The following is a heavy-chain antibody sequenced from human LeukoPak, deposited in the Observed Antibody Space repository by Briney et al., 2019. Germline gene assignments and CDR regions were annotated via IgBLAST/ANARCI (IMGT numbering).Heavy chain of an antibody. CDR1: GFTFSSYG. Sequence: GRSLRLSCAASGFTFSSYGMHWVRQAPGKGLEWMAVIWYDGSNKYYADSVKGRFTISRDNSKNTLYLQMNSLRAEDTAVYYCARDVEVKRVELFDYWGQGTLVTVSS. CDR2: IWYDGSNK. V-gene: IGHV3-33*01. CDR3: ARDVEVKRVELFDY. D-gene: IGHD2-15*01. J-gene: IGHJ4*02.